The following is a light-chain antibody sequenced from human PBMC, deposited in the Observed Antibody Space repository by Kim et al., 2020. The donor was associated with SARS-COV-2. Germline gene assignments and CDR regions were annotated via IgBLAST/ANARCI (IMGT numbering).Light chain of an antibody. CDR2: AAS. J-gene: IGKJ5*01. CDR3: QQYQSYPVT. CDR1: QDIKNN. V-gene: IGKV1-16*02. Sequence: ASVGDRVTMTCRASQDIKNNLVWFQQKPGKDPRSLIYAASSLQSGVPSKFSGSGSGTDFTLTISSLQPEDFATYYCQQYQSYPVTFGQGTRLEIK.